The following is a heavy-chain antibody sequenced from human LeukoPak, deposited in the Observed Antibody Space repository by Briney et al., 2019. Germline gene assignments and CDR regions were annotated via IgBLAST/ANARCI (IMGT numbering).Heavy chain of an antibody. CDR1: GYTFTSHG. CDR2: INAYIGNT. J-gene: IGHJ4*02. Sequence: SVKVSCKASGYTFTSHGISWVRQAPGQGLEWMGWINAYIGNTNYAQKLQGHVTISADKSISTAYLQWSSLKASDTAMYFCARHGDSYDSPYDYWGQGTLVTVSS. V-gene: IGHV1-18*01. D-gene: IGHD5-12*01. CDR3: ARHGDSYDSPYDY.